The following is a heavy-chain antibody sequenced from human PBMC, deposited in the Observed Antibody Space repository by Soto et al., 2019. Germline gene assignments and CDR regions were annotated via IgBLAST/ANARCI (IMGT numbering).Heavy chain of an antibody. J-gene: IGHJ5*02. V-gene: IGHV4-34*01. CDR3: ARAGTGGYCGYDVVRTYWFDP. CDR1: GGSFSGYY. Sequence: PSETLSLTCAVHGGSFSGYYWTWIRQPPGTGLEWIGEINHSGSTNYNPSLKSRVTISVDKSKNQFSLKLSSVTAADTAVYYCARAGTGGYCGYDVVRTYWFDPWGQGTLVTVSS. CDR2: INHSGST. D-gene: IGHD5-12*01.